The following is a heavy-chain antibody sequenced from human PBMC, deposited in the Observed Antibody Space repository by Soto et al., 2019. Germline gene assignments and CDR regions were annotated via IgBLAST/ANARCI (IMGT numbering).Heavy chain of an antibody. CDR2: ISGYNGNT. Sequence: QVQLVQSGVEVKKPGASVKVSCKASGYTFTNYGITWVRQAPGQGLEWLGWISGYNGNTNYAQKFQGRDTMTTDTSTSTAYMDLRSLRYDDTAVYYCARGGRFAVADTDYWGQGTLLTVSS. J-gene: IGHJ4*02. V-gene: IGHV1-18*01. CDR1: GYTFTNYG. CDR3: ARGGRFAVADTDY. D-gene: IGHD3-3*01.